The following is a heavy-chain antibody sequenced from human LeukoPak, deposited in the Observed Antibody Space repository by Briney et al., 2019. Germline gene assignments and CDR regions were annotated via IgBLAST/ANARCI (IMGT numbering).Heavy chain of an antibody. D-gene: IGHD5-24*01. V-gene: IGHV4-39*01. Sequence: SETLSLTCTVSGDSISTSNSYWGWIRQPPGKGLEWIGSIYYSGNTYYNASLKSRVTISVDTSKNQFSLKLSSVTAADTAVYYCARGEMATTEDAFYIWGQGTMVTVSS. CDR1: GDSISTSNSY. J-gene: IGHJ3*02. CDR3: ARGEMATTEDAFYI. CDR2: IYYSGNT.